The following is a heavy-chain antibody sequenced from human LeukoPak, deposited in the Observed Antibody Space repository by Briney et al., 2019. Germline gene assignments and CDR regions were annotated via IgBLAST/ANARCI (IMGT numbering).Heavy chain of an antibody. Sequence: GGSLRLSCAASGFTFSDNYMSWIRQAPGKGLEWVSYISSSGSTIYYADSVKGRFTISRDNAKNSLYLQMNSLTAGDTALYYCARNYYDSSVASDYWGQGTLVTVSS. D-gene: IGHD3-22*01. CDR1: GFTFSDNY. V-gene: IGHV3-11*01. J-gene: IGHJ4*02. CDR2: ISSSGSTI. CDR3: ARNYYDSSVASDY.